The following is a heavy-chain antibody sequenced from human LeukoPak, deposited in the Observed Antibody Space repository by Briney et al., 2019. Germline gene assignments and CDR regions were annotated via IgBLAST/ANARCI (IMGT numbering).Heavy chain of an antibody. CDR2: ITSSSNYI. CDR1: VFTFRNYN. J-gene: IGHJ6*03. Sequence: GGPLRLSCTASVFTFRNYNMNWVRHSPGKGLEWVSSITSSSNYIFYADSVKGRFTISRDNAKNSLYLKMNSLRAEDTAVYYCARDPYSGMYSAFYYYYMDVWGKGTTVTVSS. D-gene: IGHD1-26*01. V-gene: IGHV3-21*01. CDR3: ARDPYSGMYSAFYYYYMDV.